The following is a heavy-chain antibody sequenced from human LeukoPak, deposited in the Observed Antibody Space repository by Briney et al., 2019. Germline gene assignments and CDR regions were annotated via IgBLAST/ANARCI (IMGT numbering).Heavy chain of an antibody. CDR1: GGSITSYY. Sequence: SGTLSLTCAVSGGSITSYYWSWIRQVPGKGLEWIGYVHYSGTSNYNPSLKSRVTISVDTSKNQFSLKLSSVTAADTAVYYCARVGMAVAGIWGQGTLVTVSS. V-gene: IGHV4-59*12. D-gene: IGHD6-19*01. CDR3: ARVGMAVAGI. CDR2: VHYSGTS. J-gene: IGHJ4*02.